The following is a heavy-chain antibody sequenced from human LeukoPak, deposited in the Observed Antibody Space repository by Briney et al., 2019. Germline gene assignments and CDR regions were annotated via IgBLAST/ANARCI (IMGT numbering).Heavy chain of an antibody. CDR1: GFTVSSNY. D-gene: IGHD1-26*01. CDR3: ASGSYSDYFDY. V-gene: IGHV3-53*01. J-gene: IGHJ4*02. CDR2: IYSGGST. Sequence: PGGSLRLSCAASGFTVSSNYMSWVRQAPGKGLEWVSVIYSGGSTYYADSVKGRFTISRDNSKNTLYLQMNSLRAEDTAVYYCASGSYSDYFDYWGQGTLVTVSS.